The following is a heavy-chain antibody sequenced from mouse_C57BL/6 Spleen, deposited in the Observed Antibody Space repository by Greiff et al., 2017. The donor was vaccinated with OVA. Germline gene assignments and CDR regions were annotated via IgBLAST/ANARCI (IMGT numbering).Heavy chain of an antibody. J-gene: IGHJ1*03. CDR1: GYTFTGYW. CDR2: ILPGSGST. CDR3: AGRGLRDWYVDV. V-gene: IGHV1-9*01. D-gene: IGHD1-1*01. Sequence: QVQLQQSGAELMKPGASVKLSCKATGYTFTGYWIEWVKQRPGHGLEWIGEILPGSGSTNYNEKFKGKATFTAYTSSNTAYMQLSSLTTDDSAIYYCAGRGLRDWYVDVWGTGTTVTVSS.